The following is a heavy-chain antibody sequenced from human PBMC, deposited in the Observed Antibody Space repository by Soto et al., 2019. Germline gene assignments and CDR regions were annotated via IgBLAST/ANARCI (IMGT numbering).Heavy chain of an antibody. CDR3: ARQGFSKHYFYAADV. CDR2: IYPGDSDT. Sequence: PGESLKISCKGSEYSFSTYWIAWVRQMPGKGLEWMGIIYPGDSDTRYSPSFQGQVTISADKSLSTAHLHLRSLEASDTATYFCARQGFSKHYFYAADVWGQGTTVTVSS. CDR1: EYSFSTYW. D-gene: IGHD6-13*01. J-gene: IGHJ6*02. V-gene: IGHV5-51*01.